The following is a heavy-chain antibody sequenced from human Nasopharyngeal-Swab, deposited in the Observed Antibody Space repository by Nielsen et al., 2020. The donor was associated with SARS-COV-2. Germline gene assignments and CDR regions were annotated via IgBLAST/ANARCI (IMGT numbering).Heavy chain of an antibody. Sequence: GESLKISCAASGFTFSSYSMNWVRQAPGKGLEWVSSISSSSSYIYYADSVKGRFTISRDNAKNSLYLQMNSLRAEDTAVYYCARGLSRVSWFGELGHYWGQGTLVTVSS. CDR1: GFTFSSYS. CDR3: ARGLSRVSWFGELGHY. V-gene: IGHV3-21*01. J-gene: IGHJ4*02. CDR2: ISSSSSYI. D-gene: IGHD3-10*01.